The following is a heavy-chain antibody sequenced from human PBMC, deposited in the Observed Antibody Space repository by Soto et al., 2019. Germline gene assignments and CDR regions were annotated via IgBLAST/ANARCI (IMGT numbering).Heavy chain of an antibody. CDR3: ARVPGRL. D-gene: IGHD3-10*01. V-gene: IGHV3-53*02. CDR1: GFSVSSNY. CDR2: VYSGGAT. J-gene: IGHJ4*02. Sequence: QLVETGGGLIQPGTSLTLSCAASGFSVSSNYMTWVRQAPGKGLEWVSFVYSGGATFYADSVKGRFILSRDDSQNRMYLQMNNLRAEYTAVYYCARVPGRLWGRGTLVTVAS.